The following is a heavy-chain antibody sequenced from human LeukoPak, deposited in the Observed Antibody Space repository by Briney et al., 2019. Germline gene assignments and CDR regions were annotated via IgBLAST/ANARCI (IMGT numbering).Heavy chain of an antibody. J-gene: IGHJ6*02. CDR3: ARDARYCSSTSCFYGMDV. V-gene: IGHV3-21*01. D-gene: IGHD2-2*01. Sequence: PGGSLRLSCAASGFTFSSYAMSWVRQAPGKGLEWVSSISSSSSYIYYADSVKSRFTISRDNAKNSLYLQMNSLRAEDTAVYYCARDARYCSSTSCFYGMDVWGQGTTVTVSS. CDR2: ISSSSSYI. CDR1: GFTFSSYA.